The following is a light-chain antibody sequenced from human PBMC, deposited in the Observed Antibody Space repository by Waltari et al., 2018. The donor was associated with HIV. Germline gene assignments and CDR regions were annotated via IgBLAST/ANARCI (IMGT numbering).Light chain of an antibody. CDR2: GAS. CDR3: QQYSDWPLLT. V-gene: IGKV3-15*01. J-gene: IGKJ1*01. CDR1: QNIGSK. Sequence: EVVLTQSPDTLSVSPGERATLSCRASQNIGSKLAWYQQKLGQYPSLLIYGASTRATGVPVRFSGSWSGTEFSLTISSLQSEDFSVYYCQQYSDWPLLTFGQGTKLDIK.